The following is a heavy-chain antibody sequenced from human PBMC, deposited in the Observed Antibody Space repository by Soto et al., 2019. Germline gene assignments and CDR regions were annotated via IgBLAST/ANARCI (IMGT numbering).Heavy chain of an antibody. V-gene: IGHV5-10-1*01. CDR3: ASYADSSSSEHYYYGMDV. J-gene: IGHJ6*02. CDR1: GYSFTSYW. D-gene: IGHD6-6*01. Sequence: PGESLKISCKGSGYSFTSYWISWVRQMPGKGLEWMGRIDPSDSYTNYSPSFQGHVTISADKSISTAYLQWSSLKASDTAMYYCASYADSSSSEHYYYGMDVWGQGTTVTVSS. CDR2: IDPSDSYT.